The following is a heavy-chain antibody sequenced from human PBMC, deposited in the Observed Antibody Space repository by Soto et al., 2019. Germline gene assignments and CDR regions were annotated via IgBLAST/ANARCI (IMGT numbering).Heavy chain of an antibody. D-gene: IGHD3-10*01. J-gene: IGHJ6*02. V-gene: IGHV3-23*01. CDR1: GFTFSNYA. Sequence: EVHLLESGGGLVQPGGSLRLSCAASGFTFSNYAMTWVRQAPGKGLEWVSVISGTGGGTNNADAAKGRFTTSRDNSTNALYLQMHSRTAEYTAVYYCAKRAFYGSGIPNYYGMDVWGQGTAVTVSS. CDR2: ISGTGGGT. CDR3: AKRAFYGSGIPNYYGMDV.